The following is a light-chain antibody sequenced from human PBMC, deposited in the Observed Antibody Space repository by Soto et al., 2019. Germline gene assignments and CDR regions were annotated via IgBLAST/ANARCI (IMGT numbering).Light chain of an antibody. V-gene: IGKV3D-20*02. CDR2: DAS. Sequence: EIVMTQSPATMSVSPGERATLSCRASQSVSSSYLAWYQQKPGQAPRLLMYDASTRATDIPARFSGSGSGTDFTLTINSLAPEDFAVYYCQQRSSWWTFGQGTKVDIK. J-gene: IGKJ1*01. CDR1: QSVSSSY. CDR3: QQRSSWWT.